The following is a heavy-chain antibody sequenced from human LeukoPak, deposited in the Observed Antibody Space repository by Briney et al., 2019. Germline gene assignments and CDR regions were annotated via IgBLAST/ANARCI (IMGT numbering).Heavy chain of an antibody. D-gene: IGHD6-13*01. Sequence: ASVKVSCKASGYTFTGYYMHWVRQAPGQGLEWMGWINPNGGGTNYAQKFQGRVTMTRDTSISTAYMELSRLRSDDTAVYYCARGGRYSSSWYVGYWGQGTLVTVSS. V-gene: IGHV1-2*02. J-gene: IGHJ4*02. CDR1: GYTFTGYY. CDR3: ARGGRYSSSWYVGY. CDR2: INPNGGGT.